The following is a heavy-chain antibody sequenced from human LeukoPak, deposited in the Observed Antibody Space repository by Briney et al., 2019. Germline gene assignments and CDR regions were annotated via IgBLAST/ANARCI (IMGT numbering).Heavy chain of an antibody. Sequence: GASVKVSCKASGYTFTDYYIHWVRQAPGQGLEWMGWINSNSGVTLYAQKFQGRVTMTRDTSISTAYMEVTSLISDDTAVYYCTRLDSSRALDYWGQGTLVTVSP. CDR2: INSNSGVT. V-gene: IGHV1-2*02. CDR3: TRLDSSRALDY. CDR1: GYTFTDYY. D-gene: IGHD3-3*01. J-gene: IGHJ4*02.